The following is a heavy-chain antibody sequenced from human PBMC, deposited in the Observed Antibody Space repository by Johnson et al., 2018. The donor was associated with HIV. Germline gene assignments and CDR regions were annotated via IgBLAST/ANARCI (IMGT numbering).Heavy chain of an antibody. V-gene: IGHV3-13*01. J-gene: IGHJ3*02. CDR1: GFTFSSYD. D-gene: IGHD3-22*01. CDR2: IGTAGDT. Sequence: EVQLVESGGGLVNPGGSLRLSCAASGFTFSSYDMHWVRQATGKGLEWVSAIGTAGDTYYPGSVTGRFTISRENAKNSLYLQMNSLRAGDTAVYYCARGPPMMVVVFGAFHIWGQGTMVTVSS. CDR3: ARGPPMMVVVFGAFHI.